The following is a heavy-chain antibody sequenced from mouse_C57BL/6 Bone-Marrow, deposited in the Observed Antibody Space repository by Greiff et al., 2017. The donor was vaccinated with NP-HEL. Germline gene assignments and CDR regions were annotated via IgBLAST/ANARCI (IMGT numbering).Heavy chain of an antibody. Sequence: EVKLVESGGGLVQPGGSLSLSCAASGFTFTDYYMSWVRQPPGKALEWLGFIRNKANGYTTEYSVSVKGRFTISRDNSQSILNLQMNALRAEDSATYYCARYTSGHYFDCWGQGTTLTVSS. D-gene: IGHD1-3*01. J-gene: IGHJ2*01. CDR3: ARYTSGHYFDC. V-gene: IGHV7-3*01. CDR2: IRNKANGYTT. CDR1: GFTFTDYY.